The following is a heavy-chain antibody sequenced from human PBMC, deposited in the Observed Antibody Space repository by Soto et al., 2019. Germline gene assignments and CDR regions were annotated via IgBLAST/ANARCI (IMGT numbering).Heavy chain of an antibody. CDR3: AREWDTGAFSGTGTPLN. Sequence: QVQLVESGGGVVQPGRSLRLSCAASGFTFSSYGMHWVRQAPGKGLERVAVIWYDGSNKYYADSVKGRFTISRDNSKNTLYLQMNSLRAEDTAVYYCAREWDTGAFSGTGTPLNWGQGTLVTVSS. D-gene: IGHD1-26*01. V-gene: IGHV3-33*01. CDR2: IWYDGSNK. CDR1: GFTFSSYG. J-gene: IGHJ4*02.